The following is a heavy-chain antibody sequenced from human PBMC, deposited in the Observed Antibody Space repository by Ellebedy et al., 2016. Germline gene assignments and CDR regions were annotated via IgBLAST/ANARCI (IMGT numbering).Heavy chain of an antibody. CDR3: ARGGMQYFEY. V-gene: IGHV3-23*01. Sequence: GESLKISCAASGFTFSSYTMSWVRQASGKGLEWVSSINNNGDGTFYADSVKGRFTISRDNSKNTLYLQVNSLRAEDTAVYYCARGGMQYFEYWGRGTLVTVSS. D-gene: IGHD3-16*01. CDR1: GFTFSSYT. J-gene: IGHJ4*02. CDR2: INNNGDGT.